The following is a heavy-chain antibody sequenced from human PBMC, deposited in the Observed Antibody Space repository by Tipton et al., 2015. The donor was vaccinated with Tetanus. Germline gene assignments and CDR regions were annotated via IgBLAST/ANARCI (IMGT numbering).Heavy chain of an antibody. D-gene: IGHD5-24*01. CDR2: ISNGNT. J-gene: IGHJ4*02. V-gene: IGHV4-4*07. CDR3: ARGVTDGYNRRFDY. Sequence: GLVKPSETLSLTCTVSRGPISSYYWSWIRQPAGKGLEWIGHISNGNTDYTPSLKSRFTLSVDTSKNQFSLKLRSVTAADTAVYYCARGVTDGYNRRFDYWGQGTLVAVSP. CDR1: RGPISSYY.